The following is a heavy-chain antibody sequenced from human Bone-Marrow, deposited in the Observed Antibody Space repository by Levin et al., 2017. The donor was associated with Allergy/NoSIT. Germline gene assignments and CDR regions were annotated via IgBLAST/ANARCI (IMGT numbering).Heavy chain of an antibody. CDR3: ARDVYGDAGGYFDL. CDR1: GYSFSRFG. D-gene: IGHD4-17*01. V-gene: IGHV1-18*04. Sequence: ASVKVSCKASGYSFSRFGISWVRQAPGQGLEWMGRISGYSANTNYAQKFQGRVTMTTDTPTSMAFMELRSLRSDDSAVYYCARDVYGDAGGYFDLWGRGTLVIVSS. CDR2: ISGYSANT. J-gene: IGHJ2*01.